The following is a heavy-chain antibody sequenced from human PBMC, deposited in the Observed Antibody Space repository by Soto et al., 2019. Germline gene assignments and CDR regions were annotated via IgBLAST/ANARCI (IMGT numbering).Heavy chain of an antibody. V-gene: IGHV3-7*01. D-gene: IGHD3-16*01. J-gene: IGHJ3*01. Sequence: PGGSLRLSCAGSRVTFDSDWMSWVRQAPGRGLEWVANIKKDGSETYYGDSVKGRFTISRDNAENSLHLQMNSLRVEDTAMYYCARLCFGTLRYFDLWGQGTMVTVSS. CDR2: IKKDGSET. CDR3: ARLCFGTLRYFDL. CDR1: RVTFDSDW.